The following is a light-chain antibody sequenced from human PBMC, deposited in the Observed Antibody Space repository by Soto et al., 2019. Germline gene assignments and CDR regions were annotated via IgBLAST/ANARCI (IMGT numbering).Light chain of an antibody. CDR1: SSDIGAYNY. Sequence: QSALTQPASVSGSPGQSITISCTGTSSDIGAYNYVSWYQQHPGKAPKLMIYGVTNRPSGVSNRFSGSKCGNTASLTISGLQAEDEADYYCSSYTTSSTLGFGGGTKVTVL. V-gene: IGLV2-14*01. CDR2: GVT. J-gene: IGLJ2*01. CDR3: SSYTTSSTLG.